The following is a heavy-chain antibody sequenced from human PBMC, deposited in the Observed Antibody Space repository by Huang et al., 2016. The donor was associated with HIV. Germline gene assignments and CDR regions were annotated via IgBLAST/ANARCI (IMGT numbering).Heavy chain of an antibody. J-gene: IGHJ4*02. D-gene: IGHD3-10*01. CDR2: IYYSGST. Sequence: QLQLQESGPGLVKPSETLSLTCTVSGGSISSTSYYWGWIRQPPGKGLEWIGSIYYSGSTYHNPPLESRVTISVDTSKNQFSLKLSSVTAADTAVYYCARHSSYLSYYYRSGNPRYYFDFWGQGTLVTVSS. V-gene: IGHV4-39*01. CDR3: ARHSSYLSYYYRSGNPRYYFDF. CDR1: GGSISSTSYY.